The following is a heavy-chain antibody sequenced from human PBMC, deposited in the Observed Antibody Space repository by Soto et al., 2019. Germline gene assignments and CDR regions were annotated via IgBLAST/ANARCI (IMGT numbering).Heavy chain of an antibody. V-gene: IGHV3-48*03. J-gene: IGHJ4*02. CDR2: ISSSGSTI. CDR3: VYGYYFDY. CDR1: GFTFSSYE. D-gene: IGHD3-10*01. Sequence: EVQLVESGGDLVQPGGSLRLSCAASGFTFSSYEMNWVRQASGKGLEWVSFISSSGSTIYYADSVKGRFTISRDNAKNSLYLQMNSLRAEDTAVYYCVYGYYFDYWGQGTLVTVSS.